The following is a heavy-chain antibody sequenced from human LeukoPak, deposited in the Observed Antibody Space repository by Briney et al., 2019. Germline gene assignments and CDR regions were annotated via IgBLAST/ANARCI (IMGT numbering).Heavy chain of an antibody. D-gene: IGHD2-21*02. CDR2: IYYSGST. CDR1: GGSVSSGSYY. Sequence: SETLSLTCTVSGGSVSSGSYYWSWIRQPPGKGLEWIGYIYYSGSTNYNPSLKSRVTISVDTSKNQFSLKLSSVTAADTAVYYCAGWAAGVTAYDYWGQGTLVTVSS. CDR3: AGWAAGVTAYDY. J-gene: IGHJ4*02. V-gene: IGHV4-61*01.